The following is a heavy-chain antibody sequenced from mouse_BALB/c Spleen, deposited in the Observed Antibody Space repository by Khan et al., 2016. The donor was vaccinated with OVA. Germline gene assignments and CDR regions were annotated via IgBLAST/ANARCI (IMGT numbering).Heavy chain of an antibody. CDR1: GFNIKDYY. V-gene: IGHV14-3*02. D-gene: IGHD2-3*01. CDR3: VRPSYDPRNFEV. CDR2: ITPANGNT. Sequence: EVQLQESGAELVKPGASVKLSCTASGFNIKDYYIHWVKRRPEQGLEWIGRITPANGNTEYDPKFQGKATMRADTSSNTAYLQLSSLTSGDTAVYYWVRPSYDPRNFEVWGAGTTVTVSS. J-gene: IGHJ1*01.